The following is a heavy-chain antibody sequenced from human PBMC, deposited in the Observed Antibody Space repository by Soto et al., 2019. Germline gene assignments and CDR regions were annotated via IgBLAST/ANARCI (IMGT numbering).Heavy chain of an antibody. V-gene: IGHV3-33*01. CDR2: IWYDGSNT. Sequence: QVQLVESGGGVVQPGRSLRLSCAASGFTFRNYGMHWVRQAPGKGLEWVAVIWYDGSNTYYADSVKGRFTISRDNSKNTLQLQMNSLRDEDTAVYYCTRDVSSRYFDLWGRGSLVTVSS. CDR3: TRDVSSRYFDL. J-gene: IGHJ2*01. CDR1: GFTFRNYG.